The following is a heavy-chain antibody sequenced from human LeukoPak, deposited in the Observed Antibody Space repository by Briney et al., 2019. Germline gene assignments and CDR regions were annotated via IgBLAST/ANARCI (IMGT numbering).Heavy chain of an antibody. D-gene: IGHD3-3*02. CDR1: GFTFSHSW. CDR2: IKEDGSSQ. J-gene: IGHJ4*02. V-gene: IGHV3-7*01. CDR3: AREEHYPYFDY. Sequence: GGSLRPSCVASGFTFSHSWMTWVRQAPGKGLEWVGHIKEDGSSQNYADSVKGRFTISRDNAKSSLHLQMNSLRAEDTAVYYCAREEHYPYFDYWGQGTLVTVSS.